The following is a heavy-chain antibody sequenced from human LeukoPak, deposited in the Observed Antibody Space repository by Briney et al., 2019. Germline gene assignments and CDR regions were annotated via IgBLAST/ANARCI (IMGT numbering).Heavy chain of an antibody. CDR1: GFTYSNVW. CDR3: TTGIDDEGGY. CDR2: IKTNAEGGTL. J-gene: IGHJ4*02. Sequence: GGSLRLSCAASGFTYSNVWMNWVRQAPGKGLVWVGRIKTNAEGGTLDYTAPVKGRFTISRDDSKNTLYLQMDSLEVEDTGMYYCTTGIDDEGGYWGQGTLVTVSS. V-gene: IGHV3-15*07. D-gene: IGHD3-3*02.